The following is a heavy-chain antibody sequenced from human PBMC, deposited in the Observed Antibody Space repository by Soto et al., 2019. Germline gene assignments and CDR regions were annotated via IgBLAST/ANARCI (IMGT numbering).Heavy chain of an antibody. CDR2: ISYDGTNK. J-gene: IGHJ4*01. CDR1: GFMFSAYA. CDR3: ARDPSPYTSGWYGIDF. Sequence: PGGSLRLSCAASGFMFSAYAMLWVRQAPGKGLEWVAAISYDGTNKYYADSIKGRFTTSRDNSANTLFLQVNSLRREDTAMYYCARDPSPYTSGWYGIDFWGQGTLVTVSS. D-gene: IGHD6-19*01. V-gene: IGHV3-30*04.